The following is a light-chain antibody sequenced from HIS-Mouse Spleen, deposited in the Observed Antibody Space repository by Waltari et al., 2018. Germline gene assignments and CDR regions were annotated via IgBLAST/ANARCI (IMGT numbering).Light chain of an antibody. CDR3: SSYTSSSFNVV. J-gene: IGLJ2*01. CDR1: ISYVGRYNY. CDR2: DVS. V-gene: IGLV2-14*03. Sequence: QSALPQPASVSGSPGQSITISCTGTISYVGRYNYVSLYQQHPGKAPKLMIYDVSNRPSGVSNRFSGSKSGNTASLTISGLQAEDEADYYCSSYTSSSFNVVFGGGTKLTVL.